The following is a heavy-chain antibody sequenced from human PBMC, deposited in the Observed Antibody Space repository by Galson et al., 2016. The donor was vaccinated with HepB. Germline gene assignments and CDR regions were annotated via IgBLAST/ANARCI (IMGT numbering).Heavy chain of an antibody. CDR2: INHSGST. D-gene: IGHD2-21*01. Sequence: SETLSLTCAVYGGSFSGYYWSWIRQPPGKGLEWIGEINHSGSTNYNSSLKSRVTISVDTSKNEFSLKLSSVAAADPAVYYCARLNTLWCAFDYWGQGTLVTVSS. CDR1: GGSFSGYY. V-gene: IGHV4-34*01. J-gene: IGHJ4*02. CDR3: ARLNTLWCAFDY.